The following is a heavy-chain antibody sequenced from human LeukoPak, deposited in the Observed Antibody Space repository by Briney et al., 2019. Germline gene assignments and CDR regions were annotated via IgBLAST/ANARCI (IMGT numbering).Heavy chain of an antibody. CDR3: ARDYYNSSGYIDY. Sequence: GGSLRLSCAASGFTFSSNWMHWVRQAPGKGLVWVSRINEDGSTTNYADSVKGRFTISRDNAKNTLYLQMNSLRAEDTAVYYCARDYYNSSGYIDYWGQGTLVTVSS. D-gene: IGHD3-22*01. CDR1: GFTFSSNW. V-gene: IGHV3-74*01. J-gene: IGHJ4*02. CDR2: INEDGSTT.